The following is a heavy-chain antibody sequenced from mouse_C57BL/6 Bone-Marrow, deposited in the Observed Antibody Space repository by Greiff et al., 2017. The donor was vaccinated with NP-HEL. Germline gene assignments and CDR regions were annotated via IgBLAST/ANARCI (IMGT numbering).Heavy chain of an antibody. V-gene: IGHV1-64*01. CDR3: ARRGWLLRGYFDV. CDR1: GYTFTSYW. CDR2: IHPNSGST. J-gene: IGHJ1*03. Sequence: VQLQQPGAELVKPGASVKLSCKASGYTFTSYWMHWVKQRPGQGLEWIGMIHPNSGSTNYNEKFKSKATLTVDKSSSTAYMQLSSLTSEDSAVYYCARRGWLLRGYFDVWGTGTTVTVSS. D-gene: IGHD2-3*01.